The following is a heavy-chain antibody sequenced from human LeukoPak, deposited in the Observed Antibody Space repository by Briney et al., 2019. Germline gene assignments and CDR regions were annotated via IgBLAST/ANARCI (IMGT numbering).Heavy chain of an antibody. J-gene: IGHJ5*02. CDR2: IIPIFGTA. V-gene: IGHV1-69*13. Sequence: ASVKVSCKASGGTFSSYAISWVRQAPGQGLEWMGGIIPIFGTANYAQKFQGRVTITADESTSTACMELSSLRSEDTAVYYCARDLMKGYCSSTSCYWRFDPWGQGTLVTVSS. D-gene: IGHD2-2*01. CDR1: GGTFSSYA. CDR3: ARDLMKGYCSSTSCYWRFDP.